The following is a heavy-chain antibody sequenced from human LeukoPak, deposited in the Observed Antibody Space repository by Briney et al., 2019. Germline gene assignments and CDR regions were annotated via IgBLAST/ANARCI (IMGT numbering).Heavy chain of an antibody. CDR1: GFTFDDYA. D-gene: IGHD3-3*01. CDR3: AKDVTVAIFGEAYFDY. V-gene: IGHV3-9*01. Sequence: PGRSLRLSCAASGFTFDDYAMHWVRQAPGKGLEWVSGISWNSGSIGYADSVKGRFTISRDNAKNSLYLQMNCLRAEDTALYYCAKDVTVAIFGEAYFDYWGQGTLVTVSS. J-gene: IGHJ4*02. CDR2: ISWNSGSI.